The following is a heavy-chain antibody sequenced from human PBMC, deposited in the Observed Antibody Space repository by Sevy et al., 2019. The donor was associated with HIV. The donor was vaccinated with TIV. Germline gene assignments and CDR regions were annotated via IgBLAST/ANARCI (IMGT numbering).Heavy chain of an antibody. CDR2: ISAYNGNT. J-gene: IGHJ6*02. CDR1: GYTFTSYG. Sequence: ASVKVSCKASGYTFTSYGISRVRQAPGQGLEWMGWISAYNGNTNNAQKLQGRVTMTTDTSTSTAYLELRSLRSDGTAVYYCGRKRIVVVPGGNEDYYYGMDVWGQGTTVTVSS. V-gene: IGHV1-18*01. D-gene: IGHD2-2*01. CDR3: GRKRIVVVPGGNEDYYYGMDV.